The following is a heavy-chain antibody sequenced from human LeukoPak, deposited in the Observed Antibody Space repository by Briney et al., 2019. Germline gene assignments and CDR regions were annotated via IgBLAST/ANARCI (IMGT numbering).Heavy chain of an antibody. CDR1: GFTFGDYA. D-gene: IGHD2/OR15-2a*01. J-gene: IGHJ4*02. CDR3: TRYVIVAASVYFDY. Sequence: PGGSLRLSCTVSGFTFGDYAMSWVRQAPGKGLEWVGLIRSKAYGGTTEYDASVKGRFTISRDDSKSIAYLQMNSLKTEDTAVYYCTRYVIVAASVYFDYWGQGTLVTVSS. V-gene: IGHV3-49*04. CDR2: IRSKAYGGTT.